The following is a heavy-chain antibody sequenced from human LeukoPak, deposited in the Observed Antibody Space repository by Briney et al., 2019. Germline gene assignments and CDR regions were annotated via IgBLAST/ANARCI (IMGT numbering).Heavy chain of an antibody. CDR1: GGSISSYY. CDR2: IYYSGST. V-gene: IGHV4-59*01. J-gene: IGHJ6*03. Sequence: SETLSLTCTVSGGSISSYYWSWIRQPPGKGLEWIGYIYYSGSTNYNPSLKSRVTISVDTSKNQFSLKLSSVTAADTAVYYCARGLSQRQLADENYYYYYMDVWGKGTTVTVSS. D-gene: IGHD6-13*01. CDR3: ARGLSQRQLADENYYYYYMDV.